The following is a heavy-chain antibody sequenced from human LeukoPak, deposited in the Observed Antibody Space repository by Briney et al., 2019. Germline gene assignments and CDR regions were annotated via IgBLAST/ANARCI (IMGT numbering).Heavy chain of an antibody. V-gene: IGHV4-31*03. Sequence: SETLSLTCTVSGGSISSGGYYWSWIRQHPGKGLEWIGYIYYSGSTYYNPSLKSRVTISVDTSKNQFSLKLSSVTAADTAVYYCARGPYDYVWGSYHYWGQGTLVTVSS. D-gene: IGHD3-16*02. CDR3: ARGPYDYVWGSYHY. CDR2: IYYSGST. CDR1: GGSISSGGYY. J-gene: IGHJ4*02.